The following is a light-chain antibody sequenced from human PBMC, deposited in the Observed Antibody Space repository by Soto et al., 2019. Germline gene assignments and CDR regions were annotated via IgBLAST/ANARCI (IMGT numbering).Light chain of an antibody. CDR3: QQYDISPIT. CDR2: GVS. CDR1: QSISSSF. V-gene: IGKV3-20*01. Sequence: IVFKLYPGTLSLSPGEGASLSCGASQSISSSFLAWYQQKPGQAPRLLIYGVSSRATGIPDRFSGTGSETDFTLTISRLEPEDFAVYYCQQYDISPITFGQGARLEI. J-gene: IGKJ5*01.